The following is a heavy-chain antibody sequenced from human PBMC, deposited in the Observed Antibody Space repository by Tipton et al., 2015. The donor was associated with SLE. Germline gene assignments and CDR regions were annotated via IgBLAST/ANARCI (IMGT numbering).Heavy chain of an antibody. J-gene: IGHJ4*02. CDR2: ISGSGATP. D-gene: IGHD5-18*01. V-gene: IGHV3-23*01. Sequence: SLRLSCAASGFSFSGYAMNWVRPAPRQGLEWVSGISGSGATPYYADSVKGRFTISRDNSNNTVYLQMNNLRAEDTAIYFCAKAKRGYSLTYFDFWGQGTLVTVSS. CDR1: GFSFSGYA. CDR3: AKAKRGYSLTYFDF.